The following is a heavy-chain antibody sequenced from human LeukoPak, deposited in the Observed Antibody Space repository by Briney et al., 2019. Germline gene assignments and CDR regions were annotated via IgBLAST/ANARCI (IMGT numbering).Heavy chain of an antibody. D-gene: IGHD6-19*01. J-gene: IGHJ4*02. Sequence: ASVKVSCKASGYTFTGYYMHWVRQAPGQGLEWMGWINPNSGGTNYAQKFQGRVTMTRDTSISTVYMELSRLRSDDTAVYYCAREKAVAGTGGADYWGQGTLVTVSS. CDR1: GYTFTGYY. CDR3: AREKAVAGTGGADY. V-gene: IGHV1-2*02. CDR2: INPNSGGT.